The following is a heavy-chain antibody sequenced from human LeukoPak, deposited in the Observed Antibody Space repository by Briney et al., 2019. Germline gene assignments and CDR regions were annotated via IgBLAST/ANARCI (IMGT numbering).Heavy chain of an antibody. CDR3: ARCNLILVAGPQGRSYYFMDV. CDR2: ISVHNGKA. J-gene: IGHJ6*03. V-gene: IGHV1-18*04. D-gene: IGHD2-15*01. Sequence: GASVKASCKASGYTLSTYGISWVRQAPGQGLEWMGWISVHNGKANYAQKFQGRVTMTTDASTSIAHMELRSLRSDDTAVYYCARCNLILVAGPQGRSYYFMDVWGKGTTVTVSS. CDR1: GYTLSTYG.